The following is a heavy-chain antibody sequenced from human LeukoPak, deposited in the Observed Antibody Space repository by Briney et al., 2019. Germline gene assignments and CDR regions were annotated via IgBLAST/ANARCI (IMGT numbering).Heavy chain of an antibody. CDR3: ATQPAGYFDFRGPNYYFDY. J-gene: IGHJ4*02. CDR2: ISGSGGST. Sequence: GGSLRLSCAASGFTFSSYAMSWVRQAPGKGLEWVSAISGSGGSTYYADSVKGRFTISRDNSKNTLYLQMNSLRAEDTAVYYCATQPAGYFDFRGPNYYFDYWGQGTLVTVSS. CDR1: GFTFSSYA. D-gene: IGHD3-9*01. V-gene: IGHV3-23*01.